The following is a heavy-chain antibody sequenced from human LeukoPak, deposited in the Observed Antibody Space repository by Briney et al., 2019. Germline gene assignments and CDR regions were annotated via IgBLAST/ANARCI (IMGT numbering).Heavy chain of an antibody. J-gene: IGHJ4*02. CDR3: AKGPLRGTAAAIDY. D-gene: IGHD2-2*01. CDR1: GFTSIAYA. Sequence: PGGSLRLSCVGSGFTSIAYALTWARQAPGKGLEWVAVISYDGRNKHYPDSVKGRFTISRDISTDTLWLQMDSLRTEDTAVYYCAKGPLRGTAAAIDYWGQGTLVTVSS. V-gene: IGHV3-30*18. CDR2: ISYDGRNK.